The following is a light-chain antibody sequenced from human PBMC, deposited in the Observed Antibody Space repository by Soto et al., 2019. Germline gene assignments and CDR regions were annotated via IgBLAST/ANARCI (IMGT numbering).Light chain of an antibody. CDR3: SSYTSSSTLYV. V-gene: IGLV2-14*01. CDR2: DVS. Sequence: QSVLTQPASVSGSPGQSITISCTGTSSDVGGYNYVSWYQQHPGKAPKLMIYDVSNRPSGVSNRFSGSKSDNTASLTISGLQAEDESDEYCSSYTSSSTLYVFGTGTKLTVL. CDR1: SSDVGGYNY. J-gene: IGLJ1*01.